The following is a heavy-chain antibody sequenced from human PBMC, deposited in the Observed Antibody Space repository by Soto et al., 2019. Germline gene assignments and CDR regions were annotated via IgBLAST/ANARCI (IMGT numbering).Heavy chain of an antibody. J-gene: IGHJ6*02. Sequence: SETLSLTCNVSGGTLITYFWSWIRQPPGKGLEWIGYIYYSGSTNYNPSLKSRVTISVDTSKNQFSLKLSSVTAADTAVYYCARYKSNYYYGMDVWGQGTLVTVSS. CDR2: IYYSGST. CDR3: ARYKSNYYYGMDV. CDR1: GGTLITYF. D-gene: IGHD1-20*01. V-gene: IGHV4-59*01.